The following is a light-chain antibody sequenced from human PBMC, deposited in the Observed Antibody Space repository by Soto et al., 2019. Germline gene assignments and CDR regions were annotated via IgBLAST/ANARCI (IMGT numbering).Light chain of an antibody. J-gene: IGLJ1*01. CDR1: SSDVGGYNY. CDR2: DVS. CDR3: SSYTSSSNLYV. V-gene: IGLV2-14*01. Sequence: QSALTQPASVSGSPGQSITISCTGTSSDVGGYNYVSWYQQHPGKAPKLMIYDVSNRPSGVSNRFSGSKSGNTASLTISGLQAEDEADYYCSSYTSSSNLYVFRTGTKVTVL.